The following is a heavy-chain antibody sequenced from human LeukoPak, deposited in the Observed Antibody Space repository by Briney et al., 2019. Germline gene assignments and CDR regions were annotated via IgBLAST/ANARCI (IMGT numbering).Heavy chain of an antibody. CDR2: ISYDGSNK. CDR1: GFTFSSYA. D-gene: IGHD2-2*01. CDR3: ARDVAAAIFIFSFDY. V-gene: IGHV3-30*01. J-gene: IGHJ4*02. Sequence: PGRSLRLSCAASGFTFSSYAMHWVRQAPGKGREWVAVISYDGSNKYYADSVKGRFTISRDNSKNTLYLQMNSLRAEDTAVYYCARDVAAAIFIFSFDYWGQGTLVSVSS.